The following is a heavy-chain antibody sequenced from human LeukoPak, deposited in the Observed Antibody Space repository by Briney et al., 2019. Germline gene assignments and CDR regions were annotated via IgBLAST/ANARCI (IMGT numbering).Heavy chain of an antibody. J-gene: IGHJ4*02. CDR1: GASISSNDYY. D-gene: IGHD6-13*01. Sequence: PSETLSLTCTVSGASISSNDYYWSWIRQPPGKGLEWIGSIYYSGSTYYNPSLKSRVTISVDTSKNQFSLKLSSVTAADTAVYYCARQLVQGYFDYWGQGTLVTVSS. CDR3: ARQLVQGYFDY. CDR2: IYYSGST. V-gene: IGHV4-39*01.